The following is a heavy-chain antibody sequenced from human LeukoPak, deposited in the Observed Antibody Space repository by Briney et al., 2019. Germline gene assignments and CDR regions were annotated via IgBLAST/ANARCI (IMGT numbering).Heavy chain of an antibody. J-gene: IGHJ4*02. CDR2: IYLSGTT. CDR1: GGSVSSYY. V-gene: IGHV4-4*07. D-gene: IGHD4-17*01. Sequence: SETLSLTCSDSGGSVSSYYWNWIRQPAGKGLEWIGRIYLSGTTHYNPSLKRRVTMSVDTSKNHFSLKLTSVTAADTAVYYCADDYGDWGQGTLVTVSS. CDR3: ADDYGD.